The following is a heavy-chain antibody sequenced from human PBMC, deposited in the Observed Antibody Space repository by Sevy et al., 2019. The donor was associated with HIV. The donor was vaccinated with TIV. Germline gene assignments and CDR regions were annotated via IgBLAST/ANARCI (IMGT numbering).Heavy chain of an antibody. CDR3: ATAPGYYDSAPFDY. J-gene: IGHJ4*02. Sequence: GGSLRLSCAVSGFTFNNAWMNWVRHAPGTGLQWVGLIKSKIDGETTDYAAPVKGRFTISRDDSKNTLYLQMNSLKIEDTAVYYCATAPGYYDSAPFDYWGPGTLVTVSS. CDR2: IKSKIDGETT. V-gene: IGHV3-15*01. D-gene: IGHD3-22*01. CDR1: GFTFNNAW.